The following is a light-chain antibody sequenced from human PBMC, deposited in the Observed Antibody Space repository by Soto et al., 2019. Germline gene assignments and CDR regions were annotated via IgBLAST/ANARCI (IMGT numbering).Light chain of an antibody. V-gene: IGLV2-14*03. CDR2: EVR. Sequence: QSVLTQPASVSGSPGQSITISCTGTSSDIGAYDYVSWFQQYSGKAPTLIIYEVRFRPSGVSSRFSGSKSGNTSSLTISGLQTEDEAEYYCGSYASATLIFGGGTKLTVL. CDR3: GSYASATLI. CDR1: SSDIGAYDY. J-gene: IGLJ2*01.